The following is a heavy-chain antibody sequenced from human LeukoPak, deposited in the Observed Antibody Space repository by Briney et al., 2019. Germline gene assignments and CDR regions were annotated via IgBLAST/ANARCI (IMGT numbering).Heavy chain of an antibody. Sequence: GGSLRLSCAASGFSFSGYAMHWIRQAPGKGLEWVALISFNGNYEDYTQSVKGRFTISRDNSKNTLFLQMNSLRPEDTAVYYCSSAASGQPDYWGQGTLVTVSP. J-gene: IGHJ4*02. CDR1: GFSFSGYA. V-gene: IGHV3-30*03. D-gene: IGHD6-13*01. CDR3: SSAASGQPDY. CDR2: ISFNGNYE.